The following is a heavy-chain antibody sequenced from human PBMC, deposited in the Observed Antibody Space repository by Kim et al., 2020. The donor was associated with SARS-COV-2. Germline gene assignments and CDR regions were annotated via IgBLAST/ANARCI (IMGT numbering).Heavy chain of an antibody. Sequence: GGSLRLSCAASGFTFSSYDMHWVRQATGKGLEWVSAIGTAGDTYYPGSVKGRFTISRENAKNSLYLQMNSLRAGDTAVYYCARGYGSGSYYNADAFDIWGQGTMVTVSS. CDR3: ARGYGSGSYYNADAFDI. CDR2: IGTAGDT. J-gene: IGHJ3*02. D-gene: IGHD3-10*01. CDR1: GFTFSSYD. V-gene: IGHV3-13*04.